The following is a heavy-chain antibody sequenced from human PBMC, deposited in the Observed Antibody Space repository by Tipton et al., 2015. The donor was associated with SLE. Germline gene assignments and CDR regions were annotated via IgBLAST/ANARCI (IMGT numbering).Heavy chain of an antibody. CDR3: ARLQYIFGGMDV. J-gene: IGHJ6*04. V-gene: IGHV4-34*01. CDR1: GGSFSGNY. CDR2: INHSGGT. Sequence: GLVKPSETLSLTCGVFGGSFSGNYWIWIRQPPGKGLEWIGEINHSGGTNVNPSLESRVTVSKDTSKNQFSLKLTSVTAADTAVYYCARLQYIFGGMDVWGKGTTVTVSS. D-gene: IGHD3-3*01.